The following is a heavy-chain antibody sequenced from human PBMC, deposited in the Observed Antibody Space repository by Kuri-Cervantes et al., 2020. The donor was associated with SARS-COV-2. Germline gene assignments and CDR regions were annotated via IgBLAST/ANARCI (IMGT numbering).Heavy chain of an antibody. CDR1: GFTFSSYA. CDR3: AKVGTSIAVSGRFDY. D-gene: IGHD6-19*01. V-gene: IGHV3-23*01. CDR2: ISASGAST. J-gene: IGHJ4*02. Sequence: AGSLRLSCAASGFTFSSYAMSWVRQAPGKGLEWVSVISASGASTYYADSVKGRFTISRDNSKNTLYLQMNSLRAEDTAVYYCAKVGTSIAVSGRFDYWGQGTLVTVSS.